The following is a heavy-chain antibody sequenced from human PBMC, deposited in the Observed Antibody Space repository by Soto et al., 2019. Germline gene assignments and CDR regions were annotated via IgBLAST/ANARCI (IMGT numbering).Heavy chain of an antibody. D-gene: IGHD1-7*01. V-gene: IGHV6-1*01. CDR1: GDSVSSNSAA. CDR3: AGTSSLHWYYMDV. J-gene: IGHJ6*03. Sequence: SQTLSLTCVNSGDSVSSNSAAWNWIRQSPSRGLEWLGRTYYRSRWYNDYAVSVRSRITVNADTSKNQFSLHLNSVTPEDTAVYYCAGTSSLHWYYMDVWDKGTTVTVSS. CDR2: TYYRSRWYN.